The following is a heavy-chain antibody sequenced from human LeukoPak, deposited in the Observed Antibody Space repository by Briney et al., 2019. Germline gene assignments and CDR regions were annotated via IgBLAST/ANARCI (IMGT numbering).Heavy chain of an antibody. Sequence: ASVKVSCKASGYTFTIYYMHWVRQAPGQGLEWMGIINPSGGSTSYAQKFQGRVTMTRDTSTSTVYMELSSLRSEDTAVYYCARGGSLQWELLLRFDYWGQGTLVTVSS. V-gene: IGHV1-46*01. CDR2: INPSGGST. D-gene: IGHD1-26*01. CDR3: ARGGSLQWELLLRFDY. J-gene: IGHJ4*02. CDR1: GYTFTIYY.